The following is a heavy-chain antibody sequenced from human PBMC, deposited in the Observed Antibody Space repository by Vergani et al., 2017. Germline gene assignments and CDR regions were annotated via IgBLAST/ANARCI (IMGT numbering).Heavy chain of an antibody. Sequence: EVQLLQSEGAVVQPGGSLRLSCVASGFTFSSHAMSWVRQGHGQGLEWVSSITNTGDSTHYADSVKGRFTISRDNSKNTLYLQMNSLRVEDTAVYYPGRGSNNYNWGQGTLVTVSS. D-gene: IGHD5-24*01. CDR2: ITNTGDST. CDR1: GFTFSSHA. V-gene: IGHV3-23*01. CDR3: GRGSNNYN. J-gene: IGHJ4*02.